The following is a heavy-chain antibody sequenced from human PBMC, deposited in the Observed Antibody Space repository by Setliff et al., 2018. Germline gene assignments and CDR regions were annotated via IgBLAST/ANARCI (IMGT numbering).Heavy chain of an antibody. CDR1: GGSISPYY. CDR3: ARHLSYSGETMDV. D-gene: IGHD5-12*01. J-gene: IGHJ6*03. V-gene: IGHV4-59*08. Sequence: SETLSLTCSVSGGSISPYYWIWIRQSPGKGLEWIGYIFYSGSARYNPSLESRVTMSVDTSKNQFSLKLTSVTAADTAVYYCARHLSYSGETMDVWGKGTTVTVSS. CDR2: IFYSGSA.